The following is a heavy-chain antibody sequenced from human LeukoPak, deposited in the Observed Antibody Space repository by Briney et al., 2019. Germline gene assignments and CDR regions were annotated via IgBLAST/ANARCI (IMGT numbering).Heavy chain of an antibody. CDR1: GFTFSSYA. CDR2: ISYDGSNK. CDR3: ARELHVERDDY. V-gene: IGHV3-30*04. J-gene: IGHJ4*02. D-gene: IGHD1-1*01. Sequence: GGSLRLSCAASGFTFSSYAMHWGRQAPGKGLEWVAVISYDGSNKYYADSVKGRFTISRDNSKNTLYLQMNSLRAEDTAVYYCARELHVERDDYWGQGTLVTVSS.